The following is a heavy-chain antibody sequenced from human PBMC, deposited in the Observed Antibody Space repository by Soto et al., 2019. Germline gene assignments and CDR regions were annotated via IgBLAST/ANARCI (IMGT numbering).Heavy chain of an antibody. CDR2: IYWDDDK. D-gene: IGHD4-17*01. J-gene: IGHJ5*02. CDR3: AHRRDYGDYAWNWFDP. V-gene: IGHV2-5*02. CDR1: GFSLSTSGVG. Sequence: QITLKESGPTLVKPTQTLTLICTFSGFSLSTSGVGVGWIREPPEKALEWLALIYWDDDKRYSPSLKSRLTITKDTSKNQVVLTMTNMDPVDTATYYCAHRRDYGDYAWNWFDPWGQGTLVTVSS.